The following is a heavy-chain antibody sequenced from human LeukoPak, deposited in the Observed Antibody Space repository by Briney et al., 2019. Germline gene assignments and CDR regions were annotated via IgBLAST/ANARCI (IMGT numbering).Heavy chain of an antibody. V-gene: IGHV4-39*07. J-gene: IGHJ6*03. Sequence: SETLSLTCTVSGGSISSGSYYWGWIRQPPGKGLEWIGSINYSGGTSYNPSLKSRVTISVDTSKNQFSLKLSSVTAADTAVYYCARVTGSYYYYYYMDVWGKGTTVTVSS. CDR3: ARVTGSYYYYYYMDV. D-gene: IGHD3-10*01. CDR2: INYSGGT. CDR1: GGSISSGSYY.